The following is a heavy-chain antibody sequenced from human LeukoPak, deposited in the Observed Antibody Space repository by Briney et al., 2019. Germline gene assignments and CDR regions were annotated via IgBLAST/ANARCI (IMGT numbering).Heavy chain of an antibody. CDR3: AKDRGFWSGEDYFDY. D-gene: IGHD3-3*01. V-gene: IGHV3-30*02. Sequence: GGSLRLSCAASGFTFSSYGMHWVRQAPGKGLEWVAFIRYDGSNKYYADSVKGRFTISRDNSKSTLYLQMNSLRAEDTAVYYCAKDRGFWSGEDYFDYWGQGTLVTVSS. J-gene: IGHJ4*02. CDR1: GFTFSSYG. CDR2: IRYDGSNK.